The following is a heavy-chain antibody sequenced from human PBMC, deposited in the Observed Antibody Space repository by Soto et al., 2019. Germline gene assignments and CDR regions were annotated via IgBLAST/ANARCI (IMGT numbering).Heavy chain of an antibody. D-gene: IGHD3-10*01. Sequence: SETLSLTCAVYGGSFSGYXRSWIRQPPGKGLEWIGGINYSGSTNYNPALKSRVTISVDTSKNQFSLRLSSVTAADTAIYYCASLPDWGSGSNWGQGTLVTVSS. CDR3: ASLPDWGSGSN. V-gene: IGHV4-34*01. CDR2: INYSGST. CDR1: GGSFSGYX. J-gene: IGHJ4*02.